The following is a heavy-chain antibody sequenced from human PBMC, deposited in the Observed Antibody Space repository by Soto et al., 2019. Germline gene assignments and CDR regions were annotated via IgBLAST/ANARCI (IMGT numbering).Heavy chain of an antibody. CDR3: VRGMLSVLRGGRQTNWSGV. D-gene: IGHD3-10*01. CDR2: INEEGNT. CDR1: GGSFNGYY. J-gene: IGHJ5*02. V-gene: IGHV4-34*02. Sequence: QVQLQQWGAGLVKPSETLSLTCAASGGSFNGYYWTWIRQPPGKGLDRIGEINEEGNTHYSPSLRRRDSLSIETSKTQFSLKMPSLTAADTSFYYCVRGMLSVLRGGRQTNWSGVWGQGILGTVSS.